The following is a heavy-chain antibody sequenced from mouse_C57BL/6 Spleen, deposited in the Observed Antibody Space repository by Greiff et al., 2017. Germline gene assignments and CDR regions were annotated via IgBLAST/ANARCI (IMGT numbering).Heavy chain of an antibody. CDR2: ILPGSGST. D-gene: IGHD1-1*01. CDR1: GYTLTGYW. V-gene: IGHV1-9*01. CDR3: ARGDYYGSSYVGNAMDY. J-gene: IGHJ4*01. Sequence: QVQLQQSGAELMKPGASVKLSCKATGYTLTGYWIEWVKQRPGHGLEWIGEILPGSGSTNYNEKFKGKATFTADTSSNTAYMQLSSLTTEDSAIYYCARGDYYGSSYVGNAMDYWGQGTSVTVSS.